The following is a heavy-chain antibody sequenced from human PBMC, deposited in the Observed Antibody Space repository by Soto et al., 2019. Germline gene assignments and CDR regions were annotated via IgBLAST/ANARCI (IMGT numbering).Heavy chain of an antibody. CDR3: ARGNRQKWLGDNWFDP. V-gene: IGHV4-59*01. CDR1: GVSISTYC. D-gene: IGHD6-19*01. J-gene: IGHJ5*02. Sequence: SETLSLTCTVSGVSISTYCWIWIRQPPGKGLEWIGYISYSGRTNYNPSLKSRVTISVDTSKNHFSLSLMSVTAADTAVYYCARGNRQKWLGDNWFDPWGQGTLVTVSS. CDR2: ISYSGRT.